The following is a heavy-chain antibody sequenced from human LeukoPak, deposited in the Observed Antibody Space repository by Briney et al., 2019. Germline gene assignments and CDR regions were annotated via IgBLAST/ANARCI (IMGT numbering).Heavy chain of an antibody. V-gene: IGHV4-59*01. CDR3: SRDLMYYYASGSYSDTFDI. D-gene: IGHD3-22*01. CDR1: GGSIISYY. J-gene: IGHJ3*02. CDR2: LFYSGST. Sequence: PSETLSLTCTVSGGSIISYYWTWIRQPPGKGLEWIGYLFYSGSTNYNPSLKSRVTISVDTSKDQFSLKLCSVTAADTAVYYCSRDLMYYYASGSYSDTFDIWGQGTMVTVSS.